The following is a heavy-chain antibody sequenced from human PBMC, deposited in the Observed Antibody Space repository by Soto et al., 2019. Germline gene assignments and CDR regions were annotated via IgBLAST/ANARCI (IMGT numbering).Heavy chain of an antibody. CDR1: GFTFSSYA. J-gene: IGHJ4*02. D-gene: IGHD3-9*01. V-gene: IGHV3-23*01. Sequence: EVQLLESGGGLVQPGGSLRLSCAASGFTFSSYAMSWVRQAPGKGLEWVSAISGSGGSTYYADSVKGRFTISRDNSKNTLYLQMNSLRAEDTAVYYCANLLTGFVNFDYWGQGTLVTVSS. CDR3: ANLLTGFVNFDY. CDR2: ISGSGGST.